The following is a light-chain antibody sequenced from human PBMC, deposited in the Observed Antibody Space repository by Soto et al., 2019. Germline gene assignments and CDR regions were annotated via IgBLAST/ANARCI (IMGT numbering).Light chain of an antibody. CDR1: QSVFQSFHRKNL. Sequence: IVMTQSPDSLAVSLGERATINCRSSQSVFQSFHRKNLIAWYQQKPGQPPKLLFYWASARESGVPDRFSVSESGTDFTLTINSLQAEDVAVYYCQQYGSSLMYTFGQGTKLEIK. CDR2: WAS. V-gene: IGKV4-1*01. J-gene: IGKJ2*01. CDR3: QQYGSSLMYT.